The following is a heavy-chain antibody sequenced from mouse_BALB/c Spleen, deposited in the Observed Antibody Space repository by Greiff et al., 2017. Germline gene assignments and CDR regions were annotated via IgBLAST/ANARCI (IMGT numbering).Heavy chain of an antibody. Sequence: EVQLQQSGAELVKPGASVKLSCTASGFNIKDTYMHWVKQRPEQGLEWIGRIDPANGNTKYDPKFQGKATITADTSSNTAYLQLSSLTSEDTAVYYCARSIYYDYDGFDYWGQGTTLTGSS. CDR2: IDPANGNT. CDR1: GFNIKDTY. J-gene: IGHJ2*01. CDR3: ARSIYYDYDGFDY. V-gene: IGHV14-3*02. D-gene: IGHD2-4*01.